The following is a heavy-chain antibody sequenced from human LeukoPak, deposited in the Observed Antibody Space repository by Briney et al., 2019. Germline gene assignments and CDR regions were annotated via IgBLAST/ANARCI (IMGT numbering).Heavy chain of an antibody. CDR2: ISRTSSLI. CDR1: GFSFDVFA. J-gene: IGHJ4*02. CDR3: ARDGINCADY. Sequence: GGPLRLSCAASGFSFDVFAMNWVRQSPGKGLEWVSYISRTSSLILYSESVKARFTVSRDNAKNTLYLEKNTQRVEDSAIDYCARDGINCADYWGQGTLVTVSS. D-gene: IGHD2-21*01. V-gene: IGHV3-48*01.